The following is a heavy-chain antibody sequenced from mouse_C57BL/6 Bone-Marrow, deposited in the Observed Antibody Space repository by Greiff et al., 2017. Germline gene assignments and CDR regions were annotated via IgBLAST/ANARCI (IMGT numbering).Heavy chain of an antibody. CDR3: ARRDYKGWFAY. J-gene: IGHJ3*01. Sequence: QVQLQQSGAELVRPGTSVKVSCKASGYAFTNYLIEWVKQRPGQGLEWIGVINPGSGGTNYNEKFKGKATLTADKSSSTAYMQLSSLTSGDSAVYFWARRDYKGWFAYWGQGTLLTVSA. V-gene: IGHV1-54*01. CDR1: GYAFTNYL. CDR2: INPGSGGT. D-gene: IGHD2-12*01.